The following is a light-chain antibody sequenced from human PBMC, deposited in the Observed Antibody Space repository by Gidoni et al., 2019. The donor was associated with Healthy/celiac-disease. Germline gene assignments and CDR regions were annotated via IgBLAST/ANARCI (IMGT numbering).Light chain of an antibody. V-gene: IGKV1-33*01. J-gene: IGKJ2*01. CDR3: QQYDNRPYT. CDR2: DAS. CDR1: QDISND. Sequence: LQMTQSPSSLSASVGYRVTITCQASQDISNDLNWYQQKPGKAPKLLIYDASNLETGVPSRFSGSGSGTDFTFTISSLQAEDIATYYCQQYDNRPYTFGQGTKLEIK.